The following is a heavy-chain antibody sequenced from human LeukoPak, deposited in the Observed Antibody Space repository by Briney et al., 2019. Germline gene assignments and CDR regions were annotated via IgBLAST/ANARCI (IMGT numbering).Heavy chain of an antibody. Sequence: ASVKVSCKASGHTFTGYYIHWVRQAPGQGLEWMGWISPNSGGTNYAQKFQGRVTMTRDTSLSTAYMELRRLRSDDTAVYYCARDRLRLGYERTNWFDPWGQGTLVTVSS. J-gene: IGHJ5*02. V-gene: IGHV1-2*02. D-gene: IGHD2-15*01. CDR2: ISPNSGGT. CDR1: GHTFTGYY. CDR3: ARDRLRLGYERTNWFDP.